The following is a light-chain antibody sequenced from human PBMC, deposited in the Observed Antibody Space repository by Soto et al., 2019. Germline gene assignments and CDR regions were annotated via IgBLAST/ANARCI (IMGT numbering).Light chain of an antibody. Sequence: VMTQTSGTLSLPVEERATFSCRASQSVSSNLAWYQQKPGQAPRLLIYAASTRATGIPARFIASGSGTDFTLTISRLEPEDFAVYICQQYGKSPLTFGGEAKVDIK. J-gene: IGKJ4*01. CDR2: AAS. CDR1: QSVSSN. CDR3: QQYGKSPLT. V-gene: IGKV3-20*01.